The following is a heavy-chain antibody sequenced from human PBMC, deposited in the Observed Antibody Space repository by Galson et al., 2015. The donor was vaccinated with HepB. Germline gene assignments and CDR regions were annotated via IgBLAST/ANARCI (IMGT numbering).Heavy chain of an antibody. D-gene: IGHD3/OR15-3a*01. Sequence: SLRLSCAASGFTFSSYGMRWVRQAPGKGLDGVAVISYDGSNKYYADSVKGRFTISRDNSKNTLYLQMNSLRAEDTAVYYCAREPSDSAFAFDFWGQGTMVTVSS. CDR3: AREPSDSAFAFDF. CDR2: ISYDGSNK. J-gene: IGHJ3*01. CDR1: GFTFSSYG. V-gene: IGHV3-33*05.